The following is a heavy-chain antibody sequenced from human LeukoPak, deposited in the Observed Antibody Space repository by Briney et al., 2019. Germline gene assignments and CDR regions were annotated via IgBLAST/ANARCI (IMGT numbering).Heavy chain of an antibody. V-gene: IGHV3-11*01. CDR2: ISSSGSTI. CDR1: GFTFSDYY. CDR3: TRYRDWPYFDAFDI. J-gene: IGHJ3*02. D-gene: IGHD3-9*01. Sequence: GGSLRLSCAASGFTFSDYYMSWIRQAPGKGLEWVSYISSSGSTIYYADSVKGRFTISRDNAKNSLYLQMNSLKTEDTAVYYCTRYRDWPYFDAFDIWGQGTMVTVSS.